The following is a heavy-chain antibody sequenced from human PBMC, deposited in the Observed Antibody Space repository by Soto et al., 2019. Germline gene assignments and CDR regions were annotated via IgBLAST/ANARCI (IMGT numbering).Heavy chain of an antibody. Sequence: QVQLVQSGAEVKNPGAPVKVSCKASGYTFTSFYIHWVRQAPGQGLGWMSIINPNGGSTNYAQNLQGRVTLTRDTSTNTVYMELSSLRSEDTAVYYCARGLTSGDYWGQGTLVTVSS. V-gene: IGHV1-46*01. CDR2: INPNGGST. CDR3: ARGLTSGDY. J-gene: IGHJ4*02. CDR1: GYTFTSFY.